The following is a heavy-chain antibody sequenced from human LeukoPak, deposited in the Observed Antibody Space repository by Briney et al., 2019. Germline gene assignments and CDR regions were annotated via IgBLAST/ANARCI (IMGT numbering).Heavy chain of an antibody. V-gene: IGHV3-33*01. D-gene: IGHD6-6*01. CDR2: IWYDGSNK. J-gene: IGHJ4*02. CDR1: GFTFSSYG. Sequence: GGSLRLSCAASGFTFSSYGMHWVRQAPGKGLEWVAVIWYDGSNKYYADSVKGRFTISRDNSKNTLYLQMNSLRAEDMAVYYCARGEGSIAARYDYWGQGTLVTVSS. CDR3: ARGEGSIAARYDY.